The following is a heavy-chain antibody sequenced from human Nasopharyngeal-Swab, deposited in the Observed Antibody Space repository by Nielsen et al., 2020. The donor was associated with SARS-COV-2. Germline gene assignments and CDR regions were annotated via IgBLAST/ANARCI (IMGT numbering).Heavy chain of an antibody. CDR2: ISSSSSYT. CDR1: GFTFSSYA. J-gene: IGHJ3*02. CDR3: ARSFNYYDR. D-gene: IGHD5-24*01. V-gene: IGHV3-21*05. Sequence: GGSLRLSCAASGFTFSSYAMSWVRQAPGKGLEWVSYISSSSSYTNYADSVKGRFTISRDNAKNSLYLQMNSLRAEDTAVYYCARSFNYYDRWGQGTMVTVSS.